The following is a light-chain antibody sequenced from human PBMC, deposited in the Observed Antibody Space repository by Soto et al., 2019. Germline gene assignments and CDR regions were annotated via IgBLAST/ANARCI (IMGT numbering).Light chain of an antibody. V-gene: IGKV3-11*01. CDR1: QSVSSY. CDR3: QQYNNWPTWT. Sequence: EIVLTQSPATLSLSPCERATLSFSASQSVSSYLAWYQQKPGQAPRLLIYDASNRATGIPARFSGSGSGTDFTLTISSLEPEDFAVYYCQQYNNWPTWTFGQGTKVDIK. CDR2: DAS. J-gene: IGKJ1*01.